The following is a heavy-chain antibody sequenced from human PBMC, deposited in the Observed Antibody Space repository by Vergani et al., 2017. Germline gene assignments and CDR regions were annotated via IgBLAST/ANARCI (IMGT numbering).Heavy chain of an antibody. V-gene: IGHV5-51*03. CDR2: IYPGDSDT. CDR1: GYSFTSYW. Sequence: EVQLVQSGAEVKKPGESLKISCKGSGYSFTSYWIGWVRQMPGKGLEWMGIIYPGDSDTRYSPSFQGQVTISADKSISTAYLQWSSLKASDTAMYYCAKDSKGDDMVRGSYYFDYWGQGTLVTVSS. CDR3: AKDSKGDDMVRGSYYFDY. D-gene: IGHD3-10*01. J-gene: IGHJ4*02.